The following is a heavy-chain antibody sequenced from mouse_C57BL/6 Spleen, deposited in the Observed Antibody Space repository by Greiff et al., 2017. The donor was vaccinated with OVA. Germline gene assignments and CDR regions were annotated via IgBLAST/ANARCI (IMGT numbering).Heavy chain of an antibody. V-gene: IGHV5-16*01. J-gene: IGHJ2*01. CDR2: INYDGSST. Sequence: EVKLMESEGGLVQPGSSMKLSCTASGFTFSDYYMAWVRQVPEKGLEWVANINYDGSSTYYLDSLKSRFIISRDNAKNILYLQMSSLKSEDTDTYYCARGEAYDYFDYWGQGTTLTVSS. CDR1: GFTFSDYY. D-gene: IGHD2-3*01. CDR3: ARGEAYDYFDY.